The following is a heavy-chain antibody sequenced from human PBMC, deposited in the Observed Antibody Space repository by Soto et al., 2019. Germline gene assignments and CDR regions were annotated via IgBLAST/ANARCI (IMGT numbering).Heavy chain of an antibody. CDR1: GFSFGDFE. CDR3: ARDATPAELDY. D-gene: IGHD1-26*01. Sequence: PGGSLRLSCEASGFSFGDFEMNWVRQAPGEGLEWVAYIGRDGETTFYADSVEGRFVVSRDNAKNSLFLQMDRLTGDDTAVYFCARDATPAELDYWGQGSLVTVSS. J-gene: IGHJ4*02. V-gene: IGHV3-48*03. CDR2: IGRDGETT.